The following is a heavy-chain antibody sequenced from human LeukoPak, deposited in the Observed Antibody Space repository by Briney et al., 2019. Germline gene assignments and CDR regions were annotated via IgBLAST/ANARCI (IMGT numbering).Heavy chain of an antibody. CDR2: ISAYNGNT. J-gene: IGHJ4*02. CDR1: GYTFTSYG. CDR3: ARQTSTYYSADY. D-gene: IGHD3-22*01. Sequence: ASVKVSCKASGYTFTSYGISWVRQAPGQGLEWMGRISAYNGNTNYAQKPQGRVTMTTDTSTSTAYMELRSLRYDDTAVYYCARQTSTYYSADYWGQGTLVTVSS. V-gene: IGHV1-18*01.